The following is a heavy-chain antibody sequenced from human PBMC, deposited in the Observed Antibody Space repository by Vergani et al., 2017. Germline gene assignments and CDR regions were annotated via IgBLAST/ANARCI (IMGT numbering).Heavy chain of an antibody. V-gene: IGHV3-23*01. CDR1: GFTFSTYA. D-gene: IGHD1-26*01. Sequence: EVQLLESGGSLKQPGGSVRLSCAASGFTFSTYAMHWVRQAPGKGLEWVSALTGGGGSTYYADSFKGRFIISRDNSRDTLYLQMNSLRPEDTATYYCVKDAGSYENFFDSGGLGTLVTVSS. CDR3: VKDAGSYENFFDS. CDR2: LTGGGGST. J-gene: IGHJ4*02.